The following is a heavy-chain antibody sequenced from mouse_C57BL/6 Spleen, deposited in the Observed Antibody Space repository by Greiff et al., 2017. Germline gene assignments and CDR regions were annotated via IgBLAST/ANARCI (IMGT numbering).Heavy chain of an antibody. J-gene: IGHJ3*01. V-gene: IGHV1-82*01. CDR2: INPGDGDT. Sequence: QVQLKESGPELVKPGASVKISCKASGYAFSSSWMNWVKQRPGKGLEWIGRINPGDGDTNYNEKFKGKATMTADKSYSTAYMQLSSLTSDDSAVYVCARGPCYFPADWGQGTLVTVSA. D-gene: IGHD1-1*01. CDR3: ARGPCYFPAD. CDR1: GYAFSSSW.